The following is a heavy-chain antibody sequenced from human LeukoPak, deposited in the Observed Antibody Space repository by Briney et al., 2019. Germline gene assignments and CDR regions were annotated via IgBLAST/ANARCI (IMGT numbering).Heavy chain of an antibody. CDR2: INPNSGGT. Sequence: GASVKVSCKASGYTFTSYDINWVRQAPGQGLEWMGWINPNSGGTDYAQKFQGRVTMTRDTSISTVYMELSRLQSDDTAVFYCARDRLRLGYERTNWFDPWGQGTLVTVSS. CDR1: GYTFTSYD. V-gene: IGHV1-2*02. D-gene: IGHD2-15*01. CDR3: ARDRLRLGYERTNWFDP. J-gene: IGHJ5*02.